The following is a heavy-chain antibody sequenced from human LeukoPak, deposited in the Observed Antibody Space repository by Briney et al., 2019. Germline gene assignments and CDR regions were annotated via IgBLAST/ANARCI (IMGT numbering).Heavy chain of an antibody. Sequence: GGSLRLSCAASGFTFSGYSINWVRQAPGKGLQWVSYISESSSHTYYADSVKGRFTISRDNAKNSLYLQMNSLRVEDTGLYYCARDRAVKARIGGMDGWGQGTTVIVSS. CDR2: ISESSSHT. V-gene: IGHV3-21*06. J-gene: IGHJ6*02. CDR1: GFTFSGYS. CDR3: ARDRAVKARIGGMDG. D-gene: IGHD5-24*01.